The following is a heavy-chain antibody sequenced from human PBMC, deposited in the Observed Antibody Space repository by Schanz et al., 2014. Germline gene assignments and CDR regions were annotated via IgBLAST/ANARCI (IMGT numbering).Heavy chain of an antibody. J-gene: IGHJ4*02. CDR1: GFSLNTYG. D-gene: IGHD4-17*01. CDR3: ARPRFDYGEVDY. CDR2: IWNNGVTK. V-gene: IGHV3-33*01. Sequence: QAQLMESGGGVVQPGTSLILSCSVSGFSLNTYGIHWFRQPVGKGLEWVAVIWNNGVTKYYADSVRGRFTISRDRFQNTLYLRMSSLRAEDTSVYYCARPRFDYGEVDYWGQGTLVTVSS.